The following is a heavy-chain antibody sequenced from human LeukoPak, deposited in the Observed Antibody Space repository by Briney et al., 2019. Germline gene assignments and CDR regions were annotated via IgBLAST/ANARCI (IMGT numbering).Heavy chain of an antibody. CDR3: ARVVAGDYDSSGAPHYYYYMDV. V-gene: IGHV4-34*01. CDR2: INHSGST. CDR1: GGSFSGYY. J-gene: IGHJ6*03. D-gene: IGHD3-22*01. Sequence: SETLSLTCAVYGGSFSGYYWSWIRQPPGKGLEWIGEINHSGSTNYNPSLKSRVTISVDTSKNQFSLKLSSVTAADTAVYYCARVVAGDYDSSGAPHYYYYMDVWGKGTTVTISS.